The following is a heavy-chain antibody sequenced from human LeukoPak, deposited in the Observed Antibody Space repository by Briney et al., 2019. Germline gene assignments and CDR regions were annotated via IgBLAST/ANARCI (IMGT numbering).Heavy chain of an antibody. Sequence: GGSLRLSCAASGFTFSSYGMTWVRQAPGKGLEWVSYISSSSSTIYYADSVKGRFTISRDNAKNTLYLQMNSLRTEDTAVYYCAKGNSGSPDYWGQGTLVTVSS. J-gene: IGHJ4*02. CDR2: ISSSSSTI. D-gene: IGHD1-26*01. V-gene: IGHV3-48*04. CDR3: AKGNSGSPDY. CDR1: GFTFSSYG.